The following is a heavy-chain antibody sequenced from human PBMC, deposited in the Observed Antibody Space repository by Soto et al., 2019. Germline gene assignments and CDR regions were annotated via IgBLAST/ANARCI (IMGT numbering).Heavy chain of an antibody. J-gene: IGHJ4*02. CDR3: ARDSLSGYYFDY. CDR2: TYHSGGT. CDR1: GDSISSGGYS. D-gene: IGHD3-22*01. Sequence: QLQLQESGSGLVKPSQTLSLTCVVSGDSISSGGYSWNWIRQPPGKGLEWIGHTYHSGGTLYNPSLDSRVTISVDKSKNQFSQRLTSVTAADTAVYYCARDSLSGYYFDYWGQGTLVTVSS. V-gene: IGHV4-30-2*01.